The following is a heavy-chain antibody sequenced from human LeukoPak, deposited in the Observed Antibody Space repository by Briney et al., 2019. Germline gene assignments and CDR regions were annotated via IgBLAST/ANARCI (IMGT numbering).Heavy chain of an antibody. CDR3: AGTYDYVWGSGFDP. Sequence: SGGSLRLSCAASGFTFSSYGMHWVRQAPGKGLEWAAFIRYDGSDKYYADSVKGRFTISRDKSKNTLYLQMGSLRAEDMAVYYCAGTYDYVWGSGFDPWGQGTLVTVSS. J-gene: IGHJ5*02. CDR2: IRYDGSDK. V-gene: IGHV3-30*02. D-gene: IGHD3-16*01. CDR1: GFTFSSYG.